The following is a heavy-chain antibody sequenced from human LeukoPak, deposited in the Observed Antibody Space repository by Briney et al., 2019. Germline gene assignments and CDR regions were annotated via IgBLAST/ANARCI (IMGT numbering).Heavy chain of an antibody. J-gene: IGHJ4*02. CDR2: INPNSGVT. V-gene: IGHV1-2*02. CDR1: GYTFTGYY. CDR3: ARDWLLSSGLDY. D-gene: IGHD6-19*01. Sequence: ASVKVSCKASGYTFTGYYMHWVRQAPGQGLEWMGWINPNSGVTNYAQKFQGRVTMTRDTSTSTAYMELSRLRSDDTAVYYCARDWLLSSGLDYWGQGTLVTVSS.